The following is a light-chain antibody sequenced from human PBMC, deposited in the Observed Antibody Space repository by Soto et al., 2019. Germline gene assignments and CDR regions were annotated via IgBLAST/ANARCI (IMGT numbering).Light chain of an antibody. J-gene: IGLJ2*01. V-gene: IGLV4-69*01. CDR3: QTWGTGPYVV. CDR1: SGHSSYA. CDR2: LNSDGSH. Sequence: QLVLTQSPSASASLGASVKLTCTLSSGHSSYAIAWHQQQPEKGPRYLMKLNSDGSHSKGDWIPDRFSGSSSGAERYLTISSLQSEDEAEYYCQTWGTGPYVVFGGGTKLTVL.